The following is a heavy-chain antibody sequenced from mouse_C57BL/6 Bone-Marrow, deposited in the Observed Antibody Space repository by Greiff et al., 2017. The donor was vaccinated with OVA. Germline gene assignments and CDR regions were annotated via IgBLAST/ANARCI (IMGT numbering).Heavy chain of an antibody. Sequence: VQLQQSGPELVKPGASVKISCKASGYTFTDYYMNWVKQSHGKSLEWIGDINPNNGGTSYNQQFKGKATLTVDKSSSTAYMELRSLTSEDSAVYYCAREGNYAMDYWGQGTSVTVSS. CDR1: GYTFTDYY. V-gene: IGHV1-26*01. CDR3: AREGNYAMDY. J-gene: IGHJ4*01. CDR2: INPNNGGT.